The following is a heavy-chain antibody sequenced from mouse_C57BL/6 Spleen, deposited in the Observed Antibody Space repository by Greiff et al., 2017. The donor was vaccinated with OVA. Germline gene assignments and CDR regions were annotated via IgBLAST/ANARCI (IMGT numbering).Heavy chain of an antibody. D-gene: IGHD1-1*01. CDR1: GFTFTDYY. V-gene: IGHV1-36*01. J-gene: IGHJ1*03. CDR3: ARGHYGSSPYWYFDV. CDR2: VYPYNGGT. Sequence: EVKLQESGPVLVKPGPSVKISCKASGFTFTDYYMHWVKQSHGKSLEWIGLVYPYNGGTSSNQKFKGKATLTVDTSSSTAYMELNSLTSEDSAVYYCARGHYGSSPYWYFDVWGTGTTVTVSS.